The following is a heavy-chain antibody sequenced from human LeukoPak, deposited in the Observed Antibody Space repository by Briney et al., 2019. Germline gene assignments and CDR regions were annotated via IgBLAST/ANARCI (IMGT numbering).Heavy chain of an antibody. CDR1: GYTFTGYY. V-gene: IGHV1-2*02. CDR3: ARHGLRYSDWLPTDY. CDR2: INPNSGGT. Sequence: GASVKVSCKASGYTFTGYYMHWVRQAPGQGLEWMGWINPNSGGTTYAQKFQGRVTMTRDTSISTAYMELSRLRSDDTAVYYCARHGLRYSDWLPTDYWGQGTLVTVSS. J-gene: IGHJ4*02. D-gene: IGHD3-9*01.